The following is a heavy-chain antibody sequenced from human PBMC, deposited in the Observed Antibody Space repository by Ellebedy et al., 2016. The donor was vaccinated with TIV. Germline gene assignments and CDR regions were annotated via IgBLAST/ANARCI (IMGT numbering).Heavy chain of an antibody. CDR3: AKLPAAGILFDY. CDR1: GFIVSSNF. CDR2: IYSGGST. J-gene: IGHJ4*02. V-gene: IGHV3-53*01. D-gene: IGHD6-13*01. Sequence: GGSLRLXXAASGFIVSSNFMSWVRQAPGKGLEWVSVIYSGGSTYYADSVKGRFTISRDKSKNTLYLQMNSLRAEDTAVYYCAKLPAAGILFDYWGQGTLVTVSS.